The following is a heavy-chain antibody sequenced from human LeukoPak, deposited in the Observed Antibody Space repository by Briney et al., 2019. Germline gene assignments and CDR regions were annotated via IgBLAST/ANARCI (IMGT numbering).Heavy chain of an antibody. CDR3: ARVPFRYCSSTSCYTANYYYYGMDV. CDR1: GGSFSGYY. CDR2: INHSGST. Sequence: SETLSLTCAVYGGSFSGYYWSWIRQPPGKGLEWIGEINHSGSTNYNPSLKSRVTISVDTSKNQFSLKLSSVTAADTAVYYCARVPFRYCSSTSCYTANYYYYGMDVWGQGTTVTVS. J-gene: IGHJ6*02. D-gene: IGHD2-2*02. V-gene: IGHV4-34*01.